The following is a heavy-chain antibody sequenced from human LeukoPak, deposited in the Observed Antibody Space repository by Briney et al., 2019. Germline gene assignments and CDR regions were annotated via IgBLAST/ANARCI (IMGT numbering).Heavy chain of an antibody. CDR1: GYSISSGYY. CDR3: ARFARLLDI. V-gene: IGHV4-38-2*02. J-gene: IGHJ4*02. Sequence: SETLSLTCTVSGYSISSGYYWGWIRQPPGKGLEWIGSIYHSGSTYYNPSLKSRVTISMDTSKKQVSLKLNSVTAADTAVYYCARFARLLDIWGQGILVTVSS. D-gene: IGHD6-6*01. CDR2: IYHSGST.